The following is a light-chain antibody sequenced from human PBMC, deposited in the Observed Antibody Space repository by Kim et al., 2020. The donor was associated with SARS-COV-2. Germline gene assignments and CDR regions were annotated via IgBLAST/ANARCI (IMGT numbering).Light chain of an antibody. CDR1: SLRRYY. CDR3: NARDSSGNHWV. V-gene: IGLV3-19*01. Sequence: RQTVRSKCKGDSLRRYYASWYQQKPRQAPVLVIYGKNNRPSGIPDRFSGSSSGKTASLTITGAQAEDEADYYCNARDSSGNHWVFGGGTKLTVL. CDR2: GKN. J-gene: IGLJ3*02.